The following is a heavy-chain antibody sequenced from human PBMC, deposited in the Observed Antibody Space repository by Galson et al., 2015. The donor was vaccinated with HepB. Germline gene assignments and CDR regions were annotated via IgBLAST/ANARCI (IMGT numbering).Heavy chain of an antibody. CDR2: ISANNGNT. Sequence: SVKVSCKASGYTFTSNGISWVRQAPGQGLEWMGWISANNGNTICAQKLQGRVTMTRDTSTGTAYVELGSLSSDDTAVYYCARDRDYRLDYWGQGTLVTVSS. J-gene: IGHJ4*02. V-gene: IGHV1-18*04. CDR3: ARDRDYRLDY. CDR1: GYTFTSNG. D-gene: IGHD4/OR15-4a*01.